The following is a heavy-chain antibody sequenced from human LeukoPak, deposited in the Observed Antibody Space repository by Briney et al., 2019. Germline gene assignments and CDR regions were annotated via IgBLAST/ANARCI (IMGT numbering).Heavy chain of an antibody. V-gene: IGHV4-59*01. D-gene: IGHD6-19*01. CDR3: ARFIAVAANWFDP. CDR2: IYHSGST. CDR1: GGSISSYY. J-gene: IGHJ5*02. Sequence: SETLSLTCTVSGGSISSYYWSWIRQPPGKGLEWIGYIYHSGSTNYNPSLKSRVTISVDTPKNQFSLKLSSVTAADTAVYYCARFIAVAANWFDPWGQGTLVTVS.